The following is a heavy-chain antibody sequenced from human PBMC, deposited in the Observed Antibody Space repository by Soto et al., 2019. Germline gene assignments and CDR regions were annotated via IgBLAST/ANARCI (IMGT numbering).Heavy chain of an antibody. J-gene: IGHJ3*02. CDR3: ARRGAVVPGDAFDI. CDR2: IYPGDSDT. Sequence: GESLKISCKASGYSFTTYWIGWVRQMPGKGLEWMGTIYPGDSDTRYSPSFQGQVTISADKSISTAYLQWRSLKASDNAMYYCARRGAVVPGDAFDIWGQGTMVTVSS. V-gene: IGHV5-51*01. D-gene: IGHD3-22*01. CDR1: GYSFTTYW.